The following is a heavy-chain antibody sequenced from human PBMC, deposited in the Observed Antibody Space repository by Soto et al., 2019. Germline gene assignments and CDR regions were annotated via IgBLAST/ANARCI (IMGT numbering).Heavy chain of an antibody. Sequence: PSETLSLTCAVSGGSISSSNWWSWVRQPPGKGLEWIGEIYHSGSTNYNPSLKSRVTISVDKSKNQFSLKLSSVTAADTAVYCCAREGGDYDFWSGPRGMDVWGQGTTVTVSS. V-gene: IGHV4-4*01. CDR3: AREGGDYDFWSGPRGMDV. D-gene: IGHD3-3*01. CDR2: IYHSGST. CDR1: GGSISSSNW. J-gene: IGHJ6*02.